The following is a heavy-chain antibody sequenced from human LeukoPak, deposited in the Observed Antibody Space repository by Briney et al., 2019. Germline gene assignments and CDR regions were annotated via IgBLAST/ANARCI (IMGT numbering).Heavy chain of an antibody. D-gene: IGHD2-15*01. V-gene: IGHV4-59*08. Sequence: LETLSLTCSVSGVFVNNFYWAWIRQTPEKGLEWIGFISYSGSTKYNPGLKSRVTISADTSNNRFYLELGSVTAADTAVYFCARRHRDCSGDSCFLLDYWGQGTLVTVSS. CDR1: GVFVNNFY. J-gene: IGHJ4*02. CDR3: ARRHRDCSGDSCFLLDY. CDR2: ISYSGST.